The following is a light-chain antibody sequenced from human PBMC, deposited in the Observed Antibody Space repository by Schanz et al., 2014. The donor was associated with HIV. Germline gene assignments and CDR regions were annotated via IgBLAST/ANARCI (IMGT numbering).Light chain of an antibody. CDR2: GNS. V-gene: IGLV1-40*01. J-gene: IGLJ1*01. CDR1: SSNIGAGYD. Sequence: QSVLTQPPSVSGAPGQRVTISCTGSSSNIGAGYDVHWYQQLPGTAPKLLIYGNSNRPSGVPDRFSGSKSGNTASLTVSGLQAEDEADYYCASYAGSKNFEVCGTGTKLTV. CDR3: ASYAGSKNFEV.